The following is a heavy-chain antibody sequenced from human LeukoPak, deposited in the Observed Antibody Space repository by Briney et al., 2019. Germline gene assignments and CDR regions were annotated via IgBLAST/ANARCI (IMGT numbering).Heavy chain of an antibody. V-gene: IGHV3-7*03. Sequence: GGSLRLSCAASGFTFSSYWMSWVRQAPGKGLEWVANIKQDGSEKYYVDSVKGRFTISRDNAKNSLYPQMNSLRAEDTAVYYCARSYGFGVDAFHIWGQGTMVTVSS. CDR3: ARSYGFGVDAFHI. CDR2: IKQDGSEK. D-gene: IGHD5-18*01. J-gene: IGHJ3*02. CDR1: GFTFSSYW.